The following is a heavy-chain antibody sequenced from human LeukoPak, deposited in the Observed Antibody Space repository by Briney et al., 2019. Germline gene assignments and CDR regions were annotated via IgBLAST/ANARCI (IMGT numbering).Heavy chain of an antibody. CDR3: ARHISSGSPSFDY. Sequence: SETLSLTCSASGRPLSSHYWMWIRQPPGKGLEWIGYIYYSGSTNYNPSLKSRVTISVDTSKNQFSLKLSSVTAADTAVYYCARHISSGSPSFDYWGQGTLVTVSS. V-gene: IGHV4-59*08. CDR1: GRPLSSHY. J-gene: IGHJ4*02. D-gene: IGHD1-26*01. CDR2: IYYSGST.